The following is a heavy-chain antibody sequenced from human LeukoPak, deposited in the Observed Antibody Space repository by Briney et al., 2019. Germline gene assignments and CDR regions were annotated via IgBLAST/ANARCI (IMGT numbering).Heavy chain of an antibody. D-gene: IGHD2-15*01. CDR1: GYSISSGFY. V-gene: IGHV4-38-2*02. CDR2: INHSGST. J-gene: IGHJ6*03. Sequence: SETLSLTCTVSGYSISSGFYWGWIRQPPGKGLEWIGEINHSGSTNYNPSLKSRVTISVDTSKNQFSLKLSSVTAADTAVYYCARARGYCSGGSCYSESVDKKTNGYSYYMDVWGKGTTVTVSS. CDR3: ARARGYCSGGSCYSESVDKKTNGYSYYMDV.